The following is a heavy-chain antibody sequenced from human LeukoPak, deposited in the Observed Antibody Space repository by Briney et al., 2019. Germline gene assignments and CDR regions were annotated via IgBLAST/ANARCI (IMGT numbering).Heavy chain of an antibody. J-gene: IGHJ4*02. V-gene: IGHV3-74*01. CDR2: IDSDGSST. CDR3: ARDPLLFDWLLQDYFDY. CDR1: GFTFSSYW. Sequence: GGSLRLSCAASGFTFSSYWMHWVRQAPGKGLVWVSRIDSDGSSTSYADSVKGRFTISRDNAKNTLYLQMNSLRAEDTAVYYCARDPLLFDWLLQDYFDYWGQGTLVTVSS. D-gene: IGHD3-9*01.